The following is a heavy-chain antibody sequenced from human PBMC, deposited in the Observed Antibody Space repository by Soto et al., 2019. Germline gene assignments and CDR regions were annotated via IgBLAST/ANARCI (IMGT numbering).Heavy chain of an antibody. CDR3: AKELAGSGPL. CDR2: ISYDGSNK. Sequence: GGSLRLSCAASGFTFSSYGMHGVRQAPGKGLEWVAVISYDGSNKYYADSVKGRFTISRDNSKNTLYLQMNSLRAEDTAVYYCAKELAGSGPLWGQGTLVTVSS. J-gene: IGHJ4*02. V-gene: IGHV3-30*18. CDR1: GFTFSSYG.